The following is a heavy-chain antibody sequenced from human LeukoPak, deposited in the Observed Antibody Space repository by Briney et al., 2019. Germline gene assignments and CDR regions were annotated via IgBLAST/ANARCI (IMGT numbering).Heavy chain of an antibody. CDR2: ISGSGGTS. CDR1: GFTFNRYG. CDR3: AKDDDWLRFEH. J-gene: IGHJ4*02. D-gene: IGHD5-12*01. Sequence: GGSLRLSCAASGFTFNRYGMSWVRQAPGKGLEWVSAISGSGGTSYYADSVKGRFTISRDNSKNTLYLQMNSLIAEDTAIYYCAKDDDWLRFEHWGRGTPVSVSS. V-gene: IGHV3-23*01.